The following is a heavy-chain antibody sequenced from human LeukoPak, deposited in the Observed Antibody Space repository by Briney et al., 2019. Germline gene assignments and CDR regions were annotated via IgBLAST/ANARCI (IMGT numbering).Heavy chain of an antibody. Sequence: PSETLSLTCAVYGGSFSGYYWSWIRQPPGKGLEWMGEINHSGGTNYNPSLKSRANISVDTSKNQFSLKLSSVTAADTAVYYCARVTKTTRGPVRAFDIWGQGTMVTVSS. CDR2: INHSGGT. J-gene: IGHJ3*02. CDR3: ARVTKTTRGPVRAFDI. D-gene: IGHD4-11*01. CDR1: GGSFSGYY. V-gene: IGHV4-34*01.